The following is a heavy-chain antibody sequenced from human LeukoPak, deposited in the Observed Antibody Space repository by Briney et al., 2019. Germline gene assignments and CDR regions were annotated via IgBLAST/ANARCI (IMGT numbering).Heavy chain of an antibody. J-gene: IGHJ6*02. Sequence: GGSLRLSCAASGFTFGSYAMHWVRQAPGKGLEWVAVISYDGSNKYYADSVKGRFTISRDNSKNTLYLQMNSLRAEDTAVYYCARASGCSGGSCYFPYYYYYGMDVWGQGTTVTVSS. D-gene: IGHD2-15*01. CDR1: GFTFGSYA. CDR3: ARASGCSGGSCYFPYYYYYGMDV. CDR2: ISYDGSNK. V-gene: IGHV3-30-3*01.